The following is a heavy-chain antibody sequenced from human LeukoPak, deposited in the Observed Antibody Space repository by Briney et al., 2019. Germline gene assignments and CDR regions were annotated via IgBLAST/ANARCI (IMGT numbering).Heavy chain of an antibody. J-gene: IGHJ4*02. Sequence: ASVKVSCKASGYTFTSYDINWVRQPTGQGLDWMGWMNPNSGNTGYAQKFQGRVTMTRNTSISTAYMELSSLRSEDTAVYYCASVNPYSSGWYDLDYWGQGTLVTVSS. D-gene: IGHD6-19*01. CDR2: MNPNSGNT. V-gene: IGHV1-8*01. CDR1: GYTFTSYD. CDR3: ASVNPYSSGWYDLDY.